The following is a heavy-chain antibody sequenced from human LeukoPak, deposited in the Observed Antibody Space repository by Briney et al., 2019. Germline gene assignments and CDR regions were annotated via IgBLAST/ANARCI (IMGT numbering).Heavy chain of an antibody. D-gene: IGHD3-22*01. CDR2: ISGSGGST. V-gene: IGHV3-23*01. Sequence: PGGSLRLSCAASGFTFSSYAMSWVRQAPGKGLEWVSLISGSGGSTYYADSVKGRFTISRDNAKNSLYLQMNSLRAEDTAVYYCARDRIYYDSSGYSDYWGQGTLVTVSS. CDR1: GFTFSSYA. CDR3: ARDRIYYDSSGYSDY. J-gene: IGHJ4*02.